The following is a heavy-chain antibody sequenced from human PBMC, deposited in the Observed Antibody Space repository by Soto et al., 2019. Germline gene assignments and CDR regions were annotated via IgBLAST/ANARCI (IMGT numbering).Heavy chain of an antibody. CDR1: GYTFTGYY. D-gene: IGHD3-10*01. V-gene: IGHV1-2*04. J-gene: IGHJ3*02. CDR3: ATSYGSGRSEAFDI. CDR2: INPNSGGT. Sequence: GASVKVSCKASGYTFTGYYMHWVRQAPGQGLEWMGWINPNSGGTNYAQKFQGWVTMTRDTSISTAYMELSRLRSDDTAVYYCATSYGSGRSEAFDIWGQGTMVTVSS.